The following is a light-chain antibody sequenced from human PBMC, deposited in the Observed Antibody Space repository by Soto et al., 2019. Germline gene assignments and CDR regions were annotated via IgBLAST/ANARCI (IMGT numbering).Light chain of an antibody. CDR3: QQRTNWPPLT. Sequence: EIVMTQSPATLSVSPGERATLSCRASQSVRSYLAWYQQRPGQAPRLLIYDASNRATGIPARFSGSGSGTDFTLTISSLEPEHFAVYYCQQRTNWPPLTFGGGTKVEIK. CDR2: DAS. J-gene: IGKJ4*01. CDR1: QSVRSY. V-gene: IGKV3-11*01.